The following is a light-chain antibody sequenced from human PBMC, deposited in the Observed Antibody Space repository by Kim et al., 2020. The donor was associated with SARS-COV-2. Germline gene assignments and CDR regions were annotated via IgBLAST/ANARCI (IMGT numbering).Light chain of an antibody. Sequence: ENVLTQSPGTLSLSPGERATLSCRASQSVSSSYLAWYQQKPDQAPRLLIYGASSRATGIPDRFSGSGSGTDFTLTISRLEPEDFAVYYCQQYGSSSYTFGQGTKLEI. CDR3: QQYGSSSYT. CDR1: QSVSSSY. V-gene: IGKV3-20*01. CDR2: GAS. J-gene: IGKJ2*01.